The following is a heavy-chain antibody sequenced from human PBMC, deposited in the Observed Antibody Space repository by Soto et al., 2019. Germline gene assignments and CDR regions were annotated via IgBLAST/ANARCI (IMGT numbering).Heavy chain of an antibody. J-gene: IGHJ6*03. Sequence: PSETLSLTCTVSGGSISIYYWSWIRQPPGKGLEWIGYIYYSGSTNYNPSLKSRVTISVDTSKNQFSLKLSSVTAADTAVYYCARQRDYYYYMDVWGKGTTVTVSS. CDR1: GGSISIYY. V-gene: IGHV4-59*08. CDR2: IYYSGST. CDR3: ARQRDYYYYMDV.